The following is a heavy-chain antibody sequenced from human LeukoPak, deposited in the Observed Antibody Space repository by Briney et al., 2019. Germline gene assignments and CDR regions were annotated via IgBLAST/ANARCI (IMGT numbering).Heavy chain of an antibody. D-gene: IGHD2-2*01. Sequence: SETLSLTCTVSGGSVSSGSYYWSWIRQPPGKGLEWIGYFYYSGSTNYTPSLKSRVTISVDTSKNQFSLKLSSVTAADTAVYYCARVRKYQPPNGTPRYYYYGMDVWGKGTTVTVSS. J-gene: IGHJ6*04. CDR3: ARVRKYQPPNGTPRYYYYGMDV. CDR2: FYYSGST. V-gene: IGHV4-61*01. CDR1: GGSVSSGSYY.